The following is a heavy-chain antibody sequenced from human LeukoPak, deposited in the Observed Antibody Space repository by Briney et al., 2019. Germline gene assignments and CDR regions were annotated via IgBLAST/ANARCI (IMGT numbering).Heavy chain of an antibody. CDR2: ISAYDGNT. V-gene: IGHV1-18*01. J-gene: IGHJ3*01. Sequence: ASVKVSCKASGYTFTNYAISWVRQAPGQGLEWMGCISAYDGNTNFARKLQGRVTMTTDTSTNAAYMELRSLRSDDTAVYYCARDIVIVPAAIMAAGGDYMTRVDAFDLWGQGTMVTVSS. CDR1: GYTFTNYA. CDR3: ARDIVIVPAAIMAAGGDYMTRVDAFDL. D-gene: IGHD2-2*02.